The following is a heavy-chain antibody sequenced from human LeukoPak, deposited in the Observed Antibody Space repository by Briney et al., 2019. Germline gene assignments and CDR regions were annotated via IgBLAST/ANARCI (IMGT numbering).Heavy chain of an antibody. Sequence: GGSLRLSCAASGFTFNSYAMSWVRDAPRERLEWGSTISGSGGRTYYADSVKGRFTISRDNSKNTLYLQMNSLRAEDTAVYYCGKDRSAVAATSCFDCWGQGTLVTVSS. D-gene: IGHD2-15*01. V-gene: IGHV3-23*01. J-gene: IGHJ4*02. CDR3: GKDRSAVAATSCFDC. CDR1: GFTFNSYA. CDR2: ISGSGGRT.